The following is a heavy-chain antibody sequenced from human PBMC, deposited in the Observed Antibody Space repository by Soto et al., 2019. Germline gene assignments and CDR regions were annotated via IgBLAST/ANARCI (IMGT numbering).Heavy chain of an antibody. Sequence: SETLSLTCTVSGGSISSSSYYWSWIRQPPGKGLDWIGEINHSGSTNDNPSLRSRVTISVDTSKNQFSLKLSSVTAADTAVYYCARTWSSGWTPFVGWGQGTLVTVSS. CDR1: GGSISSSSYY. D-gene: IGHD6-19*01. CDR2: INHSGST. CDR3: ARTWSSGWTPFVG. J-gene: IGHJ4*02. V-gene: IGHV4-39*07.